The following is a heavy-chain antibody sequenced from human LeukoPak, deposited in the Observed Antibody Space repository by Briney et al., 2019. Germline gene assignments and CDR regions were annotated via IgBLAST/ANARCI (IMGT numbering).Heavy chain of an antibody. CDR3: AREYYSISDY. J-gene: IGHJ4*02. CDR1: GYTFTGYL. CDR2: INPNSGGT. V-gene: IGHV1-2*02. Sequence: ASVKVSCKASGYTFTGYLIHWVRQAPRQGLEWRGWINPNSGGTNYAQKFQGRVTMTRDTSISTAYMELSRLTSDDTAVYYCAREYYSISDYWGQGALVTVSS. D-gene: IGHD2-21*01.